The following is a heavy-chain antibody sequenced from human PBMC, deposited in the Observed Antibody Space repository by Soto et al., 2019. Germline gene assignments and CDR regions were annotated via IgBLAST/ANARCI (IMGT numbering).Heavy chain of an antibody. CDR3: ARWNYLDY. D-gene: IGHD2-15*01. V-gene: IGHV3-23*01. J-gene: IGHJ4*02. Sequence: EVQLLESGGGLVQPGGSLRLSCAASGFSFSSYAMSWVRQAPGKVLEWVSNISGSDGKTFYADSVTGRFSISRETSDNTLYLQMTILRADDTAIYYCARWNYLDYWGQGARVTVSS. CDR1: GFSFSSYA. CDR2: ISGSDGKT.